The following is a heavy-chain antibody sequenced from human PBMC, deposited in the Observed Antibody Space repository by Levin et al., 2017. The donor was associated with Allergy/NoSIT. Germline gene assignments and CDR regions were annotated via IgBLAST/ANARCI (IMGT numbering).Heavy chain of an antibody. CDR3: ARVLWYGDYGVGLYWYFTR. CDR2: ILLWFCT. Sequence: SETLSLTCTVEGGERRREEGRGRRKREGKGLEWLGCILLWFCTNSPPSLPRRVTMSVDTSKNQFSLKLSSVTAADTAVYYCARVLWYGDYGVGLYWYFTRWGRGTLVTVSS. D-gene: IGHD4-17*01. J-gene: IGHJ2*01. CDR1: GGERRREE. V-gene: IGHV4-4*07.